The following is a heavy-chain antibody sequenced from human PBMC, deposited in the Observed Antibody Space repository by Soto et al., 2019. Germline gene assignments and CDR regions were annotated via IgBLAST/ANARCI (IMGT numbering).Heavy chain of an antibody. J-gene: IGHJ4*02. V-gene: IGHV3-74*01. CDR3: ARDKVPFYGPGSFAY. D-gene: IGHD3-10*01. CDR1: GFTFSSYW. CDR2: ITSDGSDT. Sequence: EVQLVESGGGLVQPGGSLRLSCAASGFTFSSYWMHWVRQAPGKGLVWVSRITSDGSDTTYADSVKGRFTISRDNAKNTLLLQLNSLRAEDTAVHYCARDKVPFYGPGSFAYWGQGTLVTVSS.